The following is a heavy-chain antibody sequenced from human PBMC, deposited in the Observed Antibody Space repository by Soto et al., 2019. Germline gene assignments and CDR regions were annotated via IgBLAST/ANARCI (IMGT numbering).Heavy chain of an antibody. CDR2: MNSDGSTT. V-gene: IGHV3-74*01. Sequence: PGGSLRLSCAASGFTFSSYWMHWVRQPPGKGLEWVSRMNSDGSTTNFADSVKGRFSISRDNAKNTLYLQMNSLRAEDTAVYFCARGAMITFGGVTLGFDYWGQGALVTVSS. J-gene: IGHJ4*02. CDR3: ARGAMITFGGVTLGFDY. CDR1: GFTFSSYW. D-gene: IGHD3-16*01.